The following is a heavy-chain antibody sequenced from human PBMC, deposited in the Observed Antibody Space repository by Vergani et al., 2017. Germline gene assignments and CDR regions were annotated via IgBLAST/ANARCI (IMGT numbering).Heavy chain of an antibody. CDR1: GYTFTGYY. CDR2: INPNSGGT. V-gene: IGHV1-2*02. CDR3: AKDPARGSSSWNNWFDP. J-gene: IGHJ5*02. Sequence: QVQLVQSGAEVKKPGASVKVSCKASGYTFTGYYMHWVRQAPGQGLEWMGWINPNSGGTNYAQKFQGRVTMTRDTSISTAYMELSRLRSDDTAVYYCAKDPARGSSSWNNWFDPWGQGTLVTVSS. D-gene: IGHD6-13*01.